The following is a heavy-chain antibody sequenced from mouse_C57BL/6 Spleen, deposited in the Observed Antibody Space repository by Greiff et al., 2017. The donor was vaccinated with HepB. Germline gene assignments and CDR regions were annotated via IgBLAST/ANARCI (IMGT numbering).Heavy chain of an antibody. Sequence: VQLQQPGAELFLPGSSVKLSCKASGYTFTSYWMHWVKQRPGQGLEWIGEIDPSDGYTNYNQKFKGKSTLTVDKSSSTAYMQLSSLTSEDSAVYYCAIGATGYYAMDYWGEGTPATDS. CDR3: AIGATGYYAMDY. CDR2: IDPSDGYT. CDR1: GYTFTSYW. J-gene: IGHJ4*01. D-gene: IGHD4-1*01. V-gene: IGHV1-69*01.